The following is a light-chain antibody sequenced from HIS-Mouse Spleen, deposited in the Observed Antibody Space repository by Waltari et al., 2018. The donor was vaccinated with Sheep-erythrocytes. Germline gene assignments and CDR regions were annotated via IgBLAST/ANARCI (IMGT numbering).Light chain of an antibody. V-gene: IGLV2-23*01. Sequence: QSALTQPASVSGSPGQSITISCTGTSSDVGSYNLVSRYQQHPGKAPKLMIYEGSKRPSGVSNRFSGSKSGNTASLTISGLQAEDEADYYCCSYAGSSTPWVFGGGTKL. CDR1: SSDVGSYNL. CDR3: CSYAGSSTPWV. CDR2: EGS. J-gene: IGLJ3*02.